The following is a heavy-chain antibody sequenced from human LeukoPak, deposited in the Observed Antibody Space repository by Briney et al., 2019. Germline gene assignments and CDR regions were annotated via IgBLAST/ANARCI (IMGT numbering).Heavy chain of an antibody. Sequence: GGSLRLSCAASGFTFSSYAMSWVRQAPGKGLEWVSAISGSGGSTYYADSVKGRFTISRDNSKNTLYLQMNSLRAEDTAVYYCAKVRAAAGEVALDYFDYWGQGTLVTVSS. CDR2: ISGSGGST. J-gene: IGHJ4*02. D-gene: IGHD6-13*01. CDR3: AKVRAAAGEVALDYFDY. CDR1: GFTFSSYA. V-gene: IGHV3-23*01.